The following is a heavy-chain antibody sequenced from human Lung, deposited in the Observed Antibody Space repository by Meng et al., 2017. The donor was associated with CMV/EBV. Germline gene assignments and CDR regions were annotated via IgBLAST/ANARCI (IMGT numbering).Heavy chain of an antibody. D-gene: IGHD2-2*01. V-gene: IGHV3-11*04. J-gene: IGHJ6*02. CDR2: ISSSGSTI. CDR1: GFTFSDYY. Sequence: GESXKISCAASGFTFSDYYMSWIRQAPGKGLEWVSYISSSGSTIYYADSVKGRFTISRDNAKNSLYLQMNSLRAEDTAVYYCARDLIVVVPAAPLDYYGMDVXGQGXTVTVSS. CDR3: ARDLIVVVPAAPLDYYGMDV.